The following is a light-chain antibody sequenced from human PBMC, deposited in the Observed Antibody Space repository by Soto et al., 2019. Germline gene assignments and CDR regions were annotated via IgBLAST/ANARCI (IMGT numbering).Light chain of an antibody. V-gene: IGLV1-44*01. Sequence: QAVVTQPPSASGTPGQRVTISFSGSTSNIGSNTVNWYQQLPGTAPKLLIYSNNQRPSGVPDRFSGSKSGTSASLAISGLQSEDESDYYCAAWDDSLSGYVFGTGTKLTVL. CDR1: TSNIGSNT. CDR2: SNN. CDR3: AAWDDSLSGYV. J-gene: IGLJ1*01.